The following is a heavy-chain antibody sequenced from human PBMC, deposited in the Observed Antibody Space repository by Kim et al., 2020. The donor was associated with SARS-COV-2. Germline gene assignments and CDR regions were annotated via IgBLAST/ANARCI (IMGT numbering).Heavy chain of an antibody. CDR2: ISYDGSNK. J-gene: IGHJ4*01. D-gene: IGHD5-12*01. CDR3: AKDSLPFIVATSALDY. V-gene: IGHV3-30*18. CDR1: GFTFSSYG. Sequence: GGSLRLSCAASGFTFSSYGMHWVRQAPGKGLEWEAVISYDGSNKYYADSVKGRFTISRDNSKNTLYLQMNSLRAEDTAVYYCAKDSLPFIVATSALDYWG.